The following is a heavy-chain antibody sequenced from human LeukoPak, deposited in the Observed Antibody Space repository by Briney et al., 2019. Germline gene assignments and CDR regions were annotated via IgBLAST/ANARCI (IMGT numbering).Heavy chain of an antibody. Sequence: PSETLSLTCTVSGGSIRSYYWSWIRQPPGKGLEWIGYIYYSGNTKYNPSLKSRVTISVDTSKNQSSLKLRSVTAADTAVYYCARVYYSSSYDYWYFDLWGRGTLVTVSS. CDR3: ARVYYSSSYDYWYFDL. D-gene: IGHD6-13*01. J-gene: IGHJ2*01. CDR1: GGSIRSYY. CDR2: IYYSGNT. V-gene: IGHV4-59*01.